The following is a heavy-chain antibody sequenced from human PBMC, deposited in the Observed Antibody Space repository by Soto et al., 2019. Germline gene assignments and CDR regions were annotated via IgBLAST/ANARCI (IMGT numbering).Heavy chain of an antibody. CDR3: AIHVPLVVPAAIRPSYYGMDV. D-gene: IGHD2-2*01. V-gene: IGHV1-69*13. J-gene: IGHJ6*02. Sequence: ASVKVSCKASGGTFSSYAISWVRQAPGQGLEWMGGIIPIFGTANYAQKFQGRVTITADESTSTAYMELSSLRSEDTAGYYCAIHVPLVVPAAIRPSYYGMDVWRQGTTVAVSS. CDR2: IIPIFGTA. CDR1: GGTFSSYA.